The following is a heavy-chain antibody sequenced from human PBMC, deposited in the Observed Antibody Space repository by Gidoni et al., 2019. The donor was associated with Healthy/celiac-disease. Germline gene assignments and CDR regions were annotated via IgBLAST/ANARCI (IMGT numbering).Heavy chain of an antibody. CDR3: AHGGYSGYDYGDDFDY. Sequence: QITLKESVPTLVKPTQTLTLTCTFSGFSLSTSGVGVGWIRQPPGKALEWLALIYWDDDKRYSPSLKSRLTITKDTYKNQVVLTMTNMDPVDTATYYCAHGGYSGYDYGDDFDYWGQGTLVTVSS. D-gene: IGHD5-12*01. CDR2: IYWDDDK. J-gene: IGHJ4*02. V-gene: IGHV2-5*02. CDR1: GFSLSTSGVG.